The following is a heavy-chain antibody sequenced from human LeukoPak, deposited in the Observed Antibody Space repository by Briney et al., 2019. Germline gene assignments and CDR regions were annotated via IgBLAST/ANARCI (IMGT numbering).Heavy chain of an antibody. V-gene: IGHV3-30*04. J-gene: IGHJ6*02. Sequence: GRSLRLSCAASGFTFSSYAMHWVRQAPGKGLEWVAVISYDGSNKYYADSVKGQFTISRDNSKNTLYLQMNSLRAEDTAVYYCAGSYYYYGMDVWGQGTTVTVSS. CDR2: ISYDGSNK. CDR1: GFTFSSYA. CDR3: AGSYYYYGMDV. D-gene: IGHD2-15*01.